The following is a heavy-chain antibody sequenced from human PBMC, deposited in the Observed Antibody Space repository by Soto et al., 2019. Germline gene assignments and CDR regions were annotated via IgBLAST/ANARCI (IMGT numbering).Heavy chain of an antibody. J-gene: IGHJ4*02. V-gene: IGHV3-30*18. CDR3: EKARDRLRYGDYHFDY. CDR2: ISYDGSNK. CDR1: GFTFSSYG. D-gene: IGHD4-17*01. Sequence: QVQLVESGGGVVQPGRSLRLSCAASGFTFSSYGMHWVRQAPGKGLEWVAVISYDGSNKYYADSVKGRFTISRDNSKNTRYLQMNSLRAEDTAVYYCEKARDRLRYGDYHFDYWGQGTLVTVSS.